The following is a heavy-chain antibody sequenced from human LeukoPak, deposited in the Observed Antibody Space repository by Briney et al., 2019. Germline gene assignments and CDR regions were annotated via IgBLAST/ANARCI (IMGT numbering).Heavy chain of an antibody. J-gene: IGHJ4*02. Sequence: GASVKVSCKACGYLFTRYGISWVRQAPGRGLEWMGWINPDNGNTKYSQKFQGRVTMPTDTSTSTANMELRRLRSHDTAVYYCATYYCSTTGCYPYFFDYWGQGTLVTVSS. CDR2: INPDNGNT. CDR3: ATYYCSTTGCYPYFFDY. D-gene: IGHD2-2*01. CDR1: GYLFTRYG. V-gene: IGHV1-18*04.